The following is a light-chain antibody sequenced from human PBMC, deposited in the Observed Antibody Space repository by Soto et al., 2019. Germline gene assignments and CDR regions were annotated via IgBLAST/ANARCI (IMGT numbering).Light chain of an antibody. Sequence: EIVLTQSPSTLSLSTGERATLSCRASQSVSSYLAWYQQKPGQAPRLLMYDASNRATGIPARFSGSGSGTDFTLTISSLEPEDFAVYYCQQRSNWPPEFGPGTKVDIK. J-gene: IGKJ3*01. CDR3: QQRSNWPPE. CDR1: QSVSSY. V-gene: IGKV3-11*01. CDR2: DAS.